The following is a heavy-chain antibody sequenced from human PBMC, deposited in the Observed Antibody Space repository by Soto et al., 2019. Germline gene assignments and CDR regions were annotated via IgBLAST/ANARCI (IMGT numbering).Heavy chain of an antibody. CDR3: ARDDDPNYYGSGSTDY. CDR2: IKQDGSEK. Sequence: GGSLRLSCAASGFTFSSYWMSWVRQAPGKGLEWVANIKQDGSEKYYVDSVKGRFTISRDNAKNSLYLQMNSLRAEDTAVYYCARDDDPNYYGSGSTDYWGQGTLVTVSS. CDR1: GFTFSSYW. J-gene: IGHJ4*02. D-gene: IGHD3-10*01. V-gene: IGHV3-7*01.